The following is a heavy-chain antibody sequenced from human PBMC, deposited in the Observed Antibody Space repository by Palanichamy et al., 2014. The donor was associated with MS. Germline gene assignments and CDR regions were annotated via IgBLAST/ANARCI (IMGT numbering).Heavy chain of an antibody. J-gene: IGHJ6*02. CDR2: INPTSGGT. CDR1: GYSFTGYY. V-gene: IGHV1-2*04. D-gene: IGHD2-15*01. Sequence: QVQLVQSGAEVKKPGASVKVFCKSSGYSFTGYYIHWVRQAPGQGLEWMGWINPTSGGTQYAQKFQGWVTMTRDTSITTAYMELSRLTSDDTAVYYCTRGHCSGGSCTSHYFYAMDVWGQGTTVTVSS. CDR3: TRGHCSGGSCTSHYFYAMDV.